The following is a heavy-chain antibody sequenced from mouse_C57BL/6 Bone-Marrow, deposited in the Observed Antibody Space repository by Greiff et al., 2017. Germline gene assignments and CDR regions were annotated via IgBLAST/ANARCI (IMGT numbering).Heavy chain of an antibody. J-gene: IGHJ3*01. D-gene: IGHD2-3*01. CDR3: TRRPDGYYPWFAY. Sequence: QVQLQQSGAELVRPGASVTLSCKASGYTFTDYEMHWVKQTPVHGLEWIGAIDPETGGTAYNQKFKGKAILTADKSSSTAYMELRSLTSEDSAVYYCTRRPDGYYPWFAYWGQGTLVTVSA. V-gene: IGHV1-15*01. CDR2: IDPETGGT. CDR1: GYTFTDYE.